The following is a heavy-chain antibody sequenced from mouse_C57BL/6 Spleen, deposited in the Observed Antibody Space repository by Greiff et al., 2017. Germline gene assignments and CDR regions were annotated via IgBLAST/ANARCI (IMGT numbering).Heavy chain of an antibody. Sequence: QVHVKQSGPELVKPGASVKISCKASGYAFSSSWMNWVKQRPGKGLEWIGRIYPGDGDTNYNGKFKGKAPLTADKSSSTAYMQLSSLTSEDSAVYFCARDYYGSSYVYWFAYWGQGTLVTVSA. V-gene: IGHV1-82*01. CDR3: ARDYYGSSYVYWFAY. CDR1: GYAFSSSW. J-gene: IGHJ3*01. D-gene: IGHD1-1*01. CDR2: IYPGDGDT.